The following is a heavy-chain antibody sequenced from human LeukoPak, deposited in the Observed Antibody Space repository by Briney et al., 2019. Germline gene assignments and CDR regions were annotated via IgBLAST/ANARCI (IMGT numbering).Heavy chain of an antibody. CDR1: GFTFSSYA. J-gene: IGHJ4*02. V-gene: IGHV3-23*01. CDR2: ISGSGGST. CDR3: AKDRGISGWRDITYFDY. Sequence: PGGSLRLSCAASGFTFSSYAMSWVRQAPGKGLEWVSAISGSGGSTYYADSVKGRFTISRDNSKNALYLQMNSLRAEDTAVYYCAKDRGISGWRDITYFDYWGQGTLVTVSS. D-gene: IGHD6-19*01.